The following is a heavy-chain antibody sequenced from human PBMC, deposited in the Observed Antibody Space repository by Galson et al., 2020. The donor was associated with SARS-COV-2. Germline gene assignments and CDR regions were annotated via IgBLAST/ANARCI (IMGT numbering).Heavy chain of an antibody. CDR1: GFTVSSNY. Sequence: GESLKISCAVSGFTVSSNYMSWVRQAPGKGLEWVSVIYSGGSTYYADSVKGRFTISRHNSKNTLYLQMNSLRAEDTAVYYCARADSGWYVDFWGQGTLVTVSS. CDR3: ARADSGWYVDF. D-gene: IGHD6-19*01. J-gene: IGHJ4*02. V-gene: IGHV3-53*04. CDR2: IYSGGST.